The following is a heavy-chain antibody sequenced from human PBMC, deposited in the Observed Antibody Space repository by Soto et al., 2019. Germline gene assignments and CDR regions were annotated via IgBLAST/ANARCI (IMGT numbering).Heavy chain of an antibody. D-gene: IGHD4-17*01. CDR2: ISSGGSST. J-gene: IGHJ6*02. Sequence: QVHLVESGGGLVKPGGSLTLSCEASGFTFRDYYMSWIRQAPGKGLEWVSYISSGGSSTFYTESVKGRFTISRDIAKNSLYLQMAYLKVEDTGVYFCARRGPLDNMPAVPDYFALDVWGQGTTVTVSS. CDR3: ARRGPLDNMPAVPDYFALDV. CDR1: GFTFRDYY. V-gene: IGHV3-11*01.